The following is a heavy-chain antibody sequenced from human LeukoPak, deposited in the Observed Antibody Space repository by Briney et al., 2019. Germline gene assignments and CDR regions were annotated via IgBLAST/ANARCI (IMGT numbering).Heavy chain of an antibody. Sequence: QPGGSLRLSCAASGFTSGSYTMHWVRQGPGKGLEYVSGISSSGGSTYYANSVKGRFTISRDNSKNTLYLQMGSLRAEDMAVYYCAKDTGGVPAATFDPWGQGTLVTVSS. J-gene: IGHJ5*02. CDR3: AKDTGGVPAATFDP. CDR1: GFTSGSYT. D-gene: IGHD2-2*01. V-gene: IGHV3-64*01. CDR2: ISSSGGST.